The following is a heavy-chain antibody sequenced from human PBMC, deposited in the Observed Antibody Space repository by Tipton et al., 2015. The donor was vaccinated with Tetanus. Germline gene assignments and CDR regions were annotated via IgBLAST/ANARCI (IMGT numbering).Heavy chain of an antibody. V-gene: IGHV3-21*06. Sequence: GSLRLSCVVSGFEFRNFAMNWVRQAPGKGLEWLSYISSTSSYIYYGDSMKGRVTVSRDNAKGSLFLQMNNLRADDTGIYYCASGSTRDYWGQGTLVTVSS. D-gene: IGHD1-26*01. CDR3: ASGSTRDY. J-gene: IGHJ4*02. CDR1: GFEFRNFA. CDR2: ISSTSSYI.